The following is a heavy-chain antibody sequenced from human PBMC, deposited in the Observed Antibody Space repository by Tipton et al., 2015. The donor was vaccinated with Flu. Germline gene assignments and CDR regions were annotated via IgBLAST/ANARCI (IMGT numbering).Heavy chain of an antibody. Sequence: TLSLTCTVSGGSISSYYWSWIRQPAGKGLEWIGRIYTSGSTNYNPSLKSRVTMSVDTSKNQFSLKLSSATAADTAVYYCAREIVVYYYYYMDVWGKGTTVTVSS. D-gene: IGHD3-22*01. V-gene: IGHV4-4*07. J-gene: IGHJ6*03. CDR1: GGSISSYY. CDR2: IYTSGST. CDR3: AREIVVYYYYYMDV.